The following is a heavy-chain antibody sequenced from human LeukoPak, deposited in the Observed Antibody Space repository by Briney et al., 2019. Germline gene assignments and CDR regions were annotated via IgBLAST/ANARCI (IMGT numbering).Heavy chain of an antibody. CDR2: IYYSGST. J-gene: IGHJ3*02. Sequence: PSETLSLTCTVSGGSISSYYWSWIRQPPGKGLEWIGYIYYSGSTNYNPSLKSRVTISVDTSKNQFSLKLSSVTAADTAVYYCARRITMIVLDAFDIWGQGTMVTVSS. D-gene: IGHD3-22*01. V-gene: IGHV4-59*08. CDR1: GGSISSYY. CDR3: ARRITMIVLDAFDI.